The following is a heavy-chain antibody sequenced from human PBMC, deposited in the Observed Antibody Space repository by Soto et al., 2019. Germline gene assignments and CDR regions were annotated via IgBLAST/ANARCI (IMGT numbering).Heavy chain of an antibody. D-gene: IGHD1-1*01. V-gene: IGHV3-74*01. CDR3: LRDQRHWNEFADQ. CDR2: ISQDGAIA. J-gene: IGHJ4*02. Sequence: PGGSLGLSCAASGFAFGSYWMHWVRQAPGKGLVWVSRISQDGAIATQADSVKGRFTISRDNAKNTLFLQMNSLRADDTAVYYCLRDQRHWNEFADQWGQGTLVTVSS. CDR1: GFAFGSYW.